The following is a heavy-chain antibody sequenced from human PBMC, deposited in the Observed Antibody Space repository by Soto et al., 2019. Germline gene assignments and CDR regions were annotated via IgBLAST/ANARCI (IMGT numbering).Heavy chain of an antibody. CDR3: ARGTVTTDHWFGP. Sequence: SGTLPLTCAVAGDSISSSNWRSWVRQPPGKGLEWIGEIYHSGSTNYNPSFKSRVDMSLDTSKNQFSLRLNSVTAADTAVYYCARGTVTTDHWFGPWGQGTLVTVSS. CDR2: IYHSGST. V-gene: IGHV4-4*02. D-gene: IGHD2-2*01. CDR1: GDSISSSNW. J-gene: IGHJ5*02.